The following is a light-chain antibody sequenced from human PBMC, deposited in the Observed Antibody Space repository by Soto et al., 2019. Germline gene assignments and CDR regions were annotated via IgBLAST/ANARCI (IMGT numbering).Light chain of an antibody. J-gene: IGKJ1*01. CDR3: QQRSTWPRT. CDR2: DVS. Sequence: EIVLTQSPATLSLSPGERATLSCRASQSLSSYLAWYQQKPGQAPRLLIYDVSNRATGIPARFSGSGSGTDFTLTIRNLEPEDFAVYYCQQRSTWPRTFGQGTKVEIK. V-gene: IGKV3-11*01. CDR1: QSLSSY.